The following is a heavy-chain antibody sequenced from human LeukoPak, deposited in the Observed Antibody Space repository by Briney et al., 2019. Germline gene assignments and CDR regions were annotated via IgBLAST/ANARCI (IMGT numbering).Heavy chain of an antibody. CDR3: ANIVVAVGRYFDY. CDR2: ISYDGSNK. CDR1: GFTFSSYG. Sequence: GRSLRLSCAASGFTFSSYGMHWVRQAPGKGLEWVAVISYDGSNKYYADSVKGRFTISRDNSKNTLYLQMNSLRAEDTAVYYCANIVVAVGRYFDYWGQGTLVTVSS. D-gene: IGHD6-19*01. V-gene: IGHV3-30*18. J-gene: IGHJ4*02.